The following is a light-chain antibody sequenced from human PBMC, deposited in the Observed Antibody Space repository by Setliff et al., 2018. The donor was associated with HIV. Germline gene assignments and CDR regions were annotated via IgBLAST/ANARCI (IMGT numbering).Light chain of an antibody. J-gene: IGLJ1*01. Sequence: QSALTQPASVSGSPGQSITISCTGTSSDVGGYSYVSWYQQHPGKAPKLIIYEVTNRPSGVSNRFSGSKSGNTASLTISGLQAEDEADYYCSSYTSSNTSDVFGAGTKVTVL. CDR3: SSYTSSNTSDV. V-gene: IGLV2-14*01. CDR2: EVT. CDR1: SSDVGGYSY.